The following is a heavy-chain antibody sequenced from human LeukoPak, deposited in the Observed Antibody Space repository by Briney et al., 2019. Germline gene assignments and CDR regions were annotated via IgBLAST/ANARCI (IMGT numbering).Heavy chain of an antibody. CDR3: ARGGQYSSSRPLDY. CDR1: GASISSDY. V-gene: IGHV4-59*01. Sequence: SETLSLTCTVSGASISSDYWSWIRQPPGKGLEWIGYIYYSGSTNYNPSLKSRVTISVDTSKNQFSLKLSSVTAADTAVYYCARGGQYSSSRPLDYWGQGTLVTVSS. CDR2: IYYSGST. J-gene: IGHJ4*02. D-gene: IGHD6-6*01.